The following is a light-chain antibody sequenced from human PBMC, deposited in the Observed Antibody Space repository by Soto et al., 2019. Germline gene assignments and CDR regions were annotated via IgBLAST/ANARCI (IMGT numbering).Light chain of an antibody. CDR3: QQYYSYPLT. CDR2: AAS. J-gene: IGKJ3*01. Sequence: IQMTQSPSSLSASTGDRVTITCRASQGISSYLAWYQQKPGKAPKLLIYAASTLQSGVPSRFSGSGSGTDFTLTISCLQSEDFATYYCQQYYSYPLTFGPGTKVDI. CDR1: QGISSY. V-gene: IGKV1-8*01.